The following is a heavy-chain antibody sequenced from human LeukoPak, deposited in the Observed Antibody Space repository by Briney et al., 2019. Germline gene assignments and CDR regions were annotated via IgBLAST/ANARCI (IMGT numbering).Heavy chain of an antibody. CDR3: ARGPVRVGATKDY. Sequence: SETLSLTCAVYGGSFSGYYWSWIRQPPGKGLEWIGEINHSGSTNHNPSLKSRVTISVDTSKNQFSLKLSSVTAADTAVYYCARGPVRVGATKDYWGQGTLVTVSS. D-gene: IGHD1-26*01. CDR2: INHSGST. V-gene: IGHV4-34*01. CDR1: GGSFSGYY. J-gene: IGHJ4*02.